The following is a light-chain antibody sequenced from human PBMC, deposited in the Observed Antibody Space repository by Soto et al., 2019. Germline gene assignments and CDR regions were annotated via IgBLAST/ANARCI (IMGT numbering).Light chain of an antibody. CDR3: LLSYNGPYV. CDR1: TGAVTNGHY. Sequence: QAVVTQEPSLTVSPGGTAALTCGSSTGAVTNGHYPYWFQQKPGQAPRTLIYDTTNRHSWTPARFSGSLLGGKAALTLSGAQPEDEAGYYCLLSYNGPYVFGTGTKVTVL. J-gene: IGLJ1*01. CDR2: DTT. V-gene: IGLV7-46*01.